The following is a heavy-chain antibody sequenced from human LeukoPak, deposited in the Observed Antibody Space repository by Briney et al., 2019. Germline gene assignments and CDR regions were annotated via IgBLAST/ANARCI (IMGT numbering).Heavy chain of an antibody. CDR1: GYTFTGYY. J-gene: IGHJ4*02. D-gene: IGHD3-16*01. CDR3: ATTRGISPPFDY. CDR2: FDPEDGET. Sequence: ASVKVSCKASGYTFTGYYMHWVRQAPGKGLEWMGGFDPEDGETIYAQKFQGRVTMTEDTSTDTAYMELSSLRSEDTAVYYCATTRGISPPFDYWGQGTLVTVSS. V-gene: IGHV1-24*01.